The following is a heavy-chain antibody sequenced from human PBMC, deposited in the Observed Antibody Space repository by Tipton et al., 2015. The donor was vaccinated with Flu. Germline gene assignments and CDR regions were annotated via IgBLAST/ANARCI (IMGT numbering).Heavy chain of an antibody. CDR1: GGSISSYY. Sequence: LRLSCTASGGSISSYYWSWIRQPAGKGLEWIGRIYTSGSTNYNPSLKSRVTMSVDTSKNQFSLKLSSVTAADTAVYYCARDYSFGELGHFDYWGQGTLVTVSS. V-gene: IGHV4-4*07. CDR3: ARDYSFGELGHFDY. D-gene: IGHD3-10*01. CDR2: IYTSGST. J-gene: IGHJ4*02.